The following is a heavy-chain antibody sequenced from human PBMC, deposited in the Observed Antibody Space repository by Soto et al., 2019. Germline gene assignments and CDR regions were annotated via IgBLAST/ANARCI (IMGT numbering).Heavy chain of an antibody. Sequence: SVKVSCKASGFTFTSSAVQWVRQARGQRLEWIGWIVVGSGSTNYAQKFQGRVTLTMDTSTTTVYMDLSSLRFEDTAVYFCARDLLAGDFWGQGTLVTVSS. V-gene: IGHV1-58*01. D-gene: IGHD3-10*01. CDR3: ARDLLAGDF. J-gene: IGHJ4*02. CDR1: GFTFTSSA. CDR2: IVVGSGST.